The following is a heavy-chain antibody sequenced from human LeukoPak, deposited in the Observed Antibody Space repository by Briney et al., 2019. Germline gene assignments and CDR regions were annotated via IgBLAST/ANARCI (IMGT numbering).Heavy chain of an antibody. CDR2: IKPDGSEK. CDR3: ARDVAAPGGVYFDY. J-gene: IGHJ4*02. CDR1: GFTFSSYW. Sequence: GGSLRLSCAASGFTFSSYWLTWVRQAPGKGLEWVANIKPDGSEKYYVDSVKGRFTIYRDNAKNSLYLQMNSLRAEDTAVYYCARDVAAPGGVYFDYWGQGTLVTVSS. D-gene: IGHD3-16*01. V-gene: IGHV3-7*01.